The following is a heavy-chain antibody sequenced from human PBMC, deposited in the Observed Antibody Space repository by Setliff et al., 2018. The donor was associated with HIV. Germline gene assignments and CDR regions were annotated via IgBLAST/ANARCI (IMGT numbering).Heavy chain of an antibody. D-gene: IGHD5-18*01. Sequence: SVKVSCKASGYTFTGYYMHWVRQAPGQGLEWMARIIPIFRTTNYAQKFQGRVTITADKSTTAAYMDLSSLRYEDTAVYYCAAGYSYELLSSYYFDYWGQGTLVTVSS. CDR3: AAGYSYELLSSYYFDY. CDR1: GYTFTGYY. J-gene: IGHJ4*02. CDR2: IIPIFRTT. V-gene: IGHV1-69*06.